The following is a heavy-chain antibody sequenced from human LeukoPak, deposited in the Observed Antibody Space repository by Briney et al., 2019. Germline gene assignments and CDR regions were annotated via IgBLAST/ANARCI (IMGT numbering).Heavy chain of an antibody. CDR1: VGTFSSYA. J-gene: IGHJ3*02. Sequence: SVKVSCMASVGTFSSYAIRWGRQAPGQRLEWMGGIIPIFGTANYAQKFQGRVTITADESTSTAYMELSSLRSEDTAVYYCARDYGAAAGPGDAFDIWGQGTMVTVSS. V-gene: IGHV1-69*01. CDR3: ARDYGAAAGPGDAFDI. D-gene: IGHD6-13*01. CDR2: IIPIFGTA.